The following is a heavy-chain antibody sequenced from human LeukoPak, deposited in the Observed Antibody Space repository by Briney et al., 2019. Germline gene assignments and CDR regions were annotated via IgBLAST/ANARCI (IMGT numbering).Heavy chain of an antibody. J-gene: IGHJ4*02. CDR2: ISAYNGNT. Sequence: ASVKVSCKASGYTFTSYGISWVRQAPGQGLEWMGWISAYNGNTNYAQKLQGRVTMTTDTSTSTAYMELSSLRSEDTAVYYCARLYSGSYYCDYWGQGTLVTVSS. CDR1: GYTFTSYG. D-gene: IGHD1-26*01. CDR3: ARLYSGSYYCDY. V-gene: IGHV1-18*01.